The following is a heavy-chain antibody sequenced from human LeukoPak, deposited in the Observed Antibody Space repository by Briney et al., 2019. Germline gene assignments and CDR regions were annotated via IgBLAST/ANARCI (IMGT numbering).Heavy chain of an antibody. V-gene: IGHV4-34*01. CDR2: INHSGST. D-gene: IGHD6-19*01. CDR1: GGSFSGYY. CDR3: ARALAGTFDY. J-gene: IGHJ4*02. Sequence: SETLSLTCAVYGGSFSGYYWSWIRQPPGKGLEWIGEINHSGSTNYNPSLKSRVTISVDKSKNQFSLKLSSVTAADTAVYYCARALAGTFDYWGQGTLVTVSS.